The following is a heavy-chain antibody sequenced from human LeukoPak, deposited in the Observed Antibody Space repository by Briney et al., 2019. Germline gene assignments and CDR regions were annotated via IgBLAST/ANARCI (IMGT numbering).Heavy chain of an antibody. CDR2: IFPADSDT. Sequence: GESLKISCKGSGYSFTSYWIGWVRQMPGKGLEWMGLIFPADSDTRYSPSFQGQVTISADKSISTAYLQWSSLKASDTAMYYCARRGDILTGYHIYWGQGTLVTVSS. J-gene: IGHJ4*02. V-gene: IGHV5-51*01. CDR1: GYSFTSYW. D-gene: IGHD3-9*01. CDR3: ARRGDILTGYHIY.